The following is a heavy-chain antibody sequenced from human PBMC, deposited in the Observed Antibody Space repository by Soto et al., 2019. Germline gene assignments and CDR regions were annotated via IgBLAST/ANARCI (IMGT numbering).Heavy chain of an antibody. Sequence: SETLSLTCAVYGGSFSGYYWSWIRQPPGKGLEWIGEINHSGSTNYNPSLKSRVTISVDTSKNKFSLKLSSVTAADTAVYYCARELSGISYWYFDLWGRGTLVTVSS. J-gene: IGHJ2*01. V-gene: IGHV4-34*01. D-gene: IGHD1-26*01. CDR1: GGSFSGYY. CDR3: ARELSGISYWYFDL. CDR2: INHSGST.